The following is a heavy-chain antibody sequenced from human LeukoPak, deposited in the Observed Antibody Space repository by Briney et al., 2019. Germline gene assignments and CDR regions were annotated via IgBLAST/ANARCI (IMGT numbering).Heavy chain of an antibody. CDR1: GAPISSYY. V-gene: IGHV4-59*01. J-gene: IGHJ4*02. Sequence: SETLSLTCTVSGAPISSYYWNWIRQPPGKGLEWIGYIYYSGSTSYNPSLKSPVSMSIDTSNNQFSPKLSSVTAADTAVYYCARKGVELDYWGQGILVTVSS. CDR2: IYYSGST. CDR3: ARKGVELDY. D-gene: IGHD1-1*01.